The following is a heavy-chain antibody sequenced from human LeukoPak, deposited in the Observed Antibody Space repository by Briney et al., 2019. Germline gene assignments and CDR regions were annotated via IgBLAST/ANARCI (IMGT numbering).Heavy chain of an antibody. Sequence: ASVKVSCKASGYTFISYSISWVRQAPGQGLEWMGWISGYNGNTKYAQRFQGRVTMTTDTSTDTVYMELRSLKSDDTAVYYCARVDTSMEGAFDIWGQGTMVAVSS. CDR2: ISGYNGNT. D-gene: IGHD5-18*01. CDR1: GYTFISYS. CDR3: ARVDTSMEGAFDI. V-gene: IGHV1-18*04. J-gene: IGHJ3*02.